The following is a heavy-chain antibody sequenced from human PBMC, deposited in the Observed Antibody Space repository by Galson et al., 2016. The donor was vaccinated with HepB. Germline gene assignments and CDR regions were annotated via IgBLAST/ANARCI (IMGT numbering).Heavy chain of an antibody. Sequence: SLRLSCAASGFTFSKYGMHWVRQAPGKGLEWVAADSMDGRRKFYADSVKGRFTISRDNSNNMLFLQMSSLSPDDTAVYYCAKRHEYCPPVGCSVDYWGQGTLVFVSS. CDR1: GFTFSKYG. D-gene: IGHD2/OR15-2a*01. J-gene: IGHJ4*02. CDR3: AKRHEYCPPVGCSVDY. CDR2: DSMDGRRK. V-gene: IGHV3-30*18.